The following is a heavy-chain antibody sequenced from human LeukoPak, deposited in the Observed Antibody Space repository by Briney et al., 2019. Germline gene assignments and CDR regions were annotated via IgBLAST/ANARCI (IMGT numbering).Heavy chain of an antibody. D-gene: IGHD6-13*01. CDR1: GFTVSSNY. Sequence: GRSLRLSCAASGFTVSSNYMSWVRQAPGKGLEWVSVIYSGGSTYYADSVKGRFTISRDNSKNTLYLQMNSLRAEDTAVYYCARVLQIAAAGTIDYWGQGTLVTVSS. V-gene: IGHV3-53*01. J-gene: IGHJ4*02. CDR2: IYSGGST. CDR3: ARVLQIAAAGTIDY.